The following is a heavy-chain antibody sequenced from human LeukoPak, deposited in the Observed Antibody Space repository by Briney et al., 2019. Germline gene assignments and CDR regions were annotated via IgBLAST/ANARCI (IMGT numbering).Heavy chain of an antibody. CDR2: IYYSGST. CDR1: GGSISGSSHH. D-gene: IGHD6-19*01. CDR3: ARSRFSSGWVFDS. V-gene: IGHV4-39*01. J-gene: IGHJ4*02. Sequence: SETLSLTCTVSGGSISGSSHHWGWIRQSPGKGLEWIGSIYYSGSTYYNPSLKSRVTLSVDMSTNQFSLKLSSVTAAGTAVYFCARSRFSSGWVFDSWGQGTLVTVSS.